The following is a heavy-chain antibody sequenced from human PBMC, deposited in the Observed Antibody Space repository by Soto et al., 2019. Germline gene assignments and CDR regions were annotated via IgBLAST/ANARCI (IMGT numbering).Heavy chain of an antibody. CDR1: GLTFSRYG. V-gene: IGHV3-33*01. D-gene: IGHD1-1*01. Sequence: HPGGYPRLSCAAPGLTFSRYGMHWVRHAPSKGMEWVAVIWYDGSNKYYADSVKGRFTISRDNSKNTLNLQMNSLRAEDTAVYYCARDAVEDYYYYGMDVWGQG. CDR3: ARDAVEDYYYYGMDV. J-gene: IGHJ6*02. CDR2: IWYDGSNK.